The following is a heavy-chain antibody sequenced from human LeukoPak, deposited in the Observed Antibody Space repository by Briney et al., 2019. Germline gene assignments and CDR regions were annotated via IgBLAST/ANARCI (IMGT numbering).Heavy chain of an antibody. J-gene: IGHJ4*02. D-gene: IGHD3-10*01. CDR2: IWYDGSNK. CDR3: ARVEGRFYGSGSYRGFDY. CDR1: GFTFSSYG. V-gene: IGHV3-33*01. Sequence: GGSLRLSCAASGFTFSSYGMHWVRQAPGKGLEWVAVIWYDGSNKYYVDSVKGRFTISRDNSKNMLYLHMNSLRAEDTAVYYCARVEGRFYGSGSYRGFDYWGQGTLVTVSS.